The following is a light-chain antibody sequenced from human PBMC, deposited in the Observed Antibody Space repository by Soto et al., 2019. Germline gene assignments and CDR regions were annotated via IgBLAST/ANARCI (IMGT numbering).Light chain of an antibody. CDR3: QQYNKRPYT. J-gene: IGKJ2*01. CDR1: QSVSSN. Sequence: EMVMTQSPATLSVSPGERATLSCRASQSVSSNLAWYQQKPGQAPRLLIYGASTRATGIPARFSGSGSGAEFTLTISGLQSEDFAVYYCQQYNKRPYTFGEGTNLEIK. CDR2: GAS. V-gene: IGKV3-15*01.